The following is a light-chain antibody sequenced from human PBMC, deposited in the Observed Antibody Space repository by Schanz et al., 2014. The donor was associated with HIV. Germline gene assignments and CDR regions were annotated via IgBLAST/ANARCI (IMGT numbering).Light chain of an antibody. CDR1: SSNIGAGYD. CDR3: SAWDDSLNGWV. V-gene: IGLV1-40*01. Sequence: QSVLTQPPSVSGAPGQRVTISCTGSSSNIGAGYDVHWYQQLPGTAPKLLIYGNSNRPSGVPDRFSGSKSGTSASLAITGLQAEDEADYYCSAWDDSLNGWVFGGGTKLTV. J-gene: IGLJ3*02. CDR2: GNS.